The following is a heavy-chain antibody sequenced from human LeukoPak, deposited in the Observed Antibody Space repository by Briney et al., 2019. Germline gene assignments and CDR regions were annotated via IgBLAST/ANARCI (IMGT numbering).Heavy chain of an antibody. CDR3: AKDGIQLGSGSYLDH. J-gene: IGHJ4*02. V-gene: IGHV3-33*06. CDR2: IWYDGSNK. CDR1: GFTFSSYG. Sequence: GGSLRLSCAASGFTFSSYGMHWVRQAPGKGLEWVAVIWYDGSNKYYADSVKGRFTISRDNSKNTLYLQMNSLRAEDTAVYYCAKDGIQLGSGSYLDHWGQGTLVTVSS. D-gene: IGHD3-10*01.